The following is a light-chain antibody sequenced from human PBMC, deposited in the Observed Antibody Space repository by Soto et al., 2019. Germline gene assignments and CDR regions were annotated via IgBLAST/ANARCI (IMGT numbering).Light chain of an antibody. CDR1: QYISRY. Sequence: TQWPGALSAAPGGTFNLYCRASQYISRYLAWYQQRTGQDPSLLIYDASNRATGIPDRFSGSGSGTDFILTISRLEPEDFAVYYCQQYDSSPRTFGQGTKWIS. V-gene: IGKV3-20*01. J-gene: IGKJ1*01. CDR3: QQYDSSPRT. CDR2: DAS.